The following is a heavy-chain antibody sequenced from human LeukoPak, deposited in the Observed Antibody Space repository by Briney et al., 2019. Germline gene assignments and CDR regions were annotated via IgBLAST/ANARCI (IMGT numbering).Heavy chain of an antibody. Sequence: ASVKVSCKASGYTFTSYGISWVRQAPGQGLEWMGWINPNSGGTNFAQKFQGRVTMTRDTSISTAYMELNRLRSDDAAVYYCARLGSGYYDSSGRSPGLGYYYYYMDVWGKGTTVTISS. D-gene: IGHD3-22*01. CDR3: ARLGSGYYDSSGRSPGLGYYYYYMDV. CDR2: INPNSGGT. V-gene: IGHV1-2*02. CDR1: GYTFTSYG. J-gene: IGHJ6*03.